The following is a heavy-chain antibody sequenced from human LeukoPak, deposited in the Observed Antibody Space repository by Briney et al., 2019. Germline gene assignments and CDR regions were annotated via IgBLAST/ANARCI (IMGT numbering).Heavy chain of an antibody. D-gene: IGHD2-2*01. V-gene: IGHV4-39*07. J-gene: IGHJ5*02. Sequence: SETLSLTCTVSGGSISSSSDYWGWIRQPPGKGLEWIGSIYYSGSTYYNPSLKSRVTISVDTSKNQFSLKLSSVTAADTAVYYCARMGDLVVVPAAGPSGINWFDPWGQGTLVTVSS. CDR2: IYYSGST. CDR1: GGSISSSSDY. CDR3: ARMGDLVVVPAAGPSGINWFDP.